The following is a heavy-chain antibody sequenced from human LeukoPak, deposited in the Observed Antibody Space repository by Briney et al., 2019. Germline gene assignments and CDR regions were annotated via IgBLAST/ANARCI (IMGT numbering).Heavy chain of an antibody. Sequence: PGGSLRLSCAASGFTVSGNYMSWVRQAPGKGLEWVSVIYSDDRTYYADSVKGRFTISRDNSKNTLYLQMNSLRAEDTAVYYCTRDEGYYDSSGPDVWGKGTTVTVSS. CDR2: IYSDDRT. D-gene: IGHD3-22*01. V-gene: IGHV3-53*01. J-gene: IGHJ6*04. CDR1: GFTVSGNY. CDR3: TRDEGYYDSSGPDV.